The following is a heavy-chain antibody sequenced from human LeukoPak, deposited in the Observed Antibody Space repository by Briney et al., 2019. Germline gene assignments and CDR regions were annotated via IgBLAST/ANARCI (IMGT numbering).Heavy chain of an antibody. CDR1: GYSFTSYW. CDR3: ARSNYYDSSVYSHRMEKLTAWFDP. V-gene: IGHV5-51*01. Sequence: GESLKISCKGSGYSFTSYWIGWVRQMPGKGLEWMGIIYPGDSDTRYSPSFLGLVTISADKSISTAYLQWSSLKASDTAMYYCARSNYYDSSVYSHRMEKLTAWFDPWGQGTLVTVSS. CDR2: IYPGDSDT. J-gene: IGHJ5*02. D-gene: IGHD3-22*01.